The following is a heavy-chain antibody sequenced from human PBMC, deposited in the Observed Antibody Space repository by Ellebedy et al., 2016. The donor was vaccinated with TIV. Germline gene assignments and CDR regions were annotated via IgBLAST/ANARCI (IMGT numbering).Heavy chain of an antibody. J-gene: IGHJ5*02. V-gene: IGHV1-69*13. CDR2: IIPIFGTA. CDR3: ARAPYSSSWLSTITWFDP. Sequence: ASVKVSCKASGGTFSSFAISWVRQAPGQGLEWMGGIIPIFGTANYAQKFQGRVTITADESTTTAYMELSSLRSDDTAVYYCARAPYSSSWLSTITWFDPWGQGTLVTVSS. CDR1: GGTFSSFA. D-gene: IGHD6-13*01.